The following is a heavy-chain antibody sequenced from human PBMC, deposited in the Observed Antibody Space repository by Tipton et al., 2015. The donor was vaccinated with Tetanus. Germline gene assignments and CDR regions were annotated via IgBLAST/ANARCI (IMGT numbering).Heavy chain of an antibody. CDR3: ARDQARGARGWNYFDY. Sequence: LRLSCTVSGGSISSGGYYWSWVRQHPGKGLEWIGDIYYSGSTYYNPSLKSRVTISVDTSKNQFSLKLESVTAADTAVYYCARDQARGARGWNYFDYWGQGTLVTVSS. CDR1: GGSISSGGYY. J-gene: IGHJ4*02. D-gene: IGHD1-26*01. V-gene: IGHV4-31*03. CDR2: IYYSGST.